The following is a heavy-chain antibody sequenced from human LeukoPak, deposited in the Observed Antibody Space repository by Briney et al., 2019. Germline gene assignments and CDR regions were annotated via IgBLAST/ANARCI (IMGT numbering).Heavy chain of an antibody. CDR3: ARVSLVRGAPDYYFDY. CDR2: INHSGST. CDR1: GGSFSGYY. V-gene: IGHV4-34*01. D-gene: IGHD3-10*01. J-gene: IGHJ4*02. Sequence: SETLSLTCAVYGGSFSGYYWSWIRQPPGKGLEWIGEINHSGSTNYNPSLKSRVTISVDTSKNQFSLKLSSVTAADTAVYYCARVSLVRGAPDYYFDYWGQGILVTVSS.